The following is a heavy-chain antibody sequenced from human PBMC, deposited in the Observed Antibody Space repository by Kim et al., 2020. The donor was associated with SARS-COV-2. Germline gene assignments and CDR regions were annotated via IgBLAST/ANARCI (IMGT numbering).Heavy chain of an antibody. D-gene: IGHD6-13*01. CDR2: INPKSGGT. V-gene: IGHV1-2*06. J-gene: IGHJ4*02. CDR3: ARIWYSSSWYDYYFDY. Sequence: ASVKVSCKASGYTFTDYYIHWVRQAPGQGLEWMGRINPKSGGTNYAQKFQGRVTMTRDTSISTAYMELSRLRSDDTAVYYCARIWYSSSWYDYYFDYWGQGTLVTVSS. CDR1: GYTFTDYY.